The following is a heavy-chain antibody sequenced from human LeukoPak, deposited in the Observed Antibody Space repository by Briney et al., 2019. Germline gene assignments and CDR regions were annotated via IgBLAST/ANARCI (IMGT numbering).Heavy chain of an antibody. J-gene: IGHJ4*02. D-gene: IGHD1/OR15-1a*01. V-gene: IGHV3-7*01. CDR1: GFTFTTYY. Sequence: GGSLRLSCAASGFTFTTYYMSWVRQAPGKGLEWVANINQDGGTKYYVDSVKGRFTISRDNAISSVFLQMNSLRAEDTAVHYCARENWTNDFWGQGTLVTVSS. CDR2: INQDGGTK. CDR3: ARENWTNDF.